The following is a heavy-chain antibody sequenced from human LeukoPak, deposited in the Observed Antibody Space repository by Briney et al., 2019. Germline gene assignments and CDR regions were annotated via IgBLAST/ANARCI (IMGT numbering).Heavy chain of an antibody. CDR3: AKDHTIFGVVTYFDY. J-gene: IGHJ4*02. V-gene: IGHV3-23*01. CDR2: ISGSGGST. D-gene: IGHD3-3*01. CDR1: GFTFSSYA. Sequence: GGSMRLSCGASGFTFSSYAMSWVPQAPGKGLEWVSAISGSGGSTYYADSVEGRFTISRDNSKNTLYLQMYSLRAEDTAVYYCAKDHTIFGVVTYFDYWGQGALVTVSS.